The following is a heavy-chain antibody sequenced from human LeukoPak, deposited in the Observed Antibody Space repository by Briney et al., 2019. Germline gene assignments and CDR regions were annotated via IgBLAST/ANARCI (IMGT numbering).Heavy chain of an antibody. CDR1: GYTFTGYY. J-gene: IGHJ6*03. CDR3: ARDLRKGYYDILTGYYHYMDV. CDR2: INPNSGGT. Sequence: GASVKVSCKASGYTFTGYYMHWVRQAPGLGLEWMGWINPNSGGTNYAQKFQGRVTMTRDTSISTAYMELSRLRSDDTAVYYCARDLRKGYYDILTGYYHYMDVWGKGTTVTISS. V-gene: IGHV1-2*02. D-gene: IGHD3-9*01.